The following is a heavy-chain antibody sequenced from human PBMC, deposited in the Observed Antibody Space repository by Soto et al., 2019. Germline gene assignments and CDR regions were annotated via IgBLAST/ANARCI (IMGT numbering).Heavy chain of an antibody. Sequence: GESLKISCKGSGYSFTSYWIGWVRQMPGKGLEWMGIIYPGDSNTDYSPSFQGHVTISVDKSNSTAYLQWSSLKASDTAMYYCAGGGVRGVITRTRDYYGMDVWGQGTTVTVSS. V-gene: IGHV5-51*01. CDR3: AGGGVRGVITRTRDYYGMDV. D-gene: IGHD3-10*01. CDR1: GYSFTSYW. CDR2: IYPGDSNT. J-gene: IGHJ6*02.